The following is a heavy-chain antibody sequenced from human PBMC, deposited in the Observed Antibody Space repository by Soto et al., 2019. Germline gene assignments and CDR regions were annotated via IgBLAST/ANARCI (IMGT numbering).Heavy chain of an antibody. CDR1: GDSVSSNSAA. J-gene: IGHJ6*02. Sequence: SQTLSLTCAISGDSVSSNSAAWNWIRQSPSRGLEWLGRTYYRSKWYNDYAVSVKSRITINPDTSKNQFSLQLNSVTPEDTAVYYCARSSEWLAQDYYYYYGMDVWGQGTTVTVSS. D-gene: IGHD6-19*01. CDR3: ARSSEWLAQDYYYYYGMDV. V-gene: IGHV6-1*01. CDR2: TYYRSKWYN.